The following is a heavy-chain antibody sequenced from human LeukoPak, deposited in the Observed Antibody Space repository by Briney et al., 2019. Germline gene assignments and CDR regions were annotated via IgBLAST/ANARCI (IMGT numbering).Heavy chain of an antibody. CDR2: ISYDGSNK. CDR1: GFTFSSYA. J-gene: IGHJ3*02. CDR3: AKALRELVVAAYDAFDI. D-gene: IGHD2-15*01. V-gene: IGHV3-30-3*01. Sequence: GGSLRLSCAASGFTFSSYAMHWVRQAPGKGLEWVAVISYDGSNKYYADSVQGRFTISRDNSKNTLYLQMNTLRAEDTAIYYCAKALRELVVAAYDAFDIWGQGTVVTVSS.